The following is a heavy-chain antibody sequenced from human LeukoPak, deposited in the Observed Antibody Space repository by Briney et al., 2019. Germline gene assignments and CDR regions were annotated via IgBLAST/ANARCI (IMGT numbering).Heavy chain of an antibody. CDR1: AYTFTRYY. J-gene: IGHJ4*02. CDR2: INPNSGGT. D-gene: IGHD6-19*01. Sequence: GASVKVSCTASAYTFTRYYMHWVRQAPGQGLEWMGWINPNSGGTNYAQKFQGRVTMTRDTSISTAYMELSTLRSDDTAVYYCARSSGWSLFDYWGQGTLVTVSS. CDR3: ARSSGWSLFDY. V-gene: IGHV1-2*02.